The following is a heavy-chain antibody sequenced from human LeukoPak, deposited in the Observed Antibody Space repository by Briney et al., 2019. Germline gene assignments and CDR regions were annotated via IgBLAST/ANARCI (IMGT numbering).Heavy chain of an antibody. Sequence: PGGSLRLSCAASGFTFDDYGMSWVRQAPGKGLEWVSGINWNGGSTGYADSVKGRFTISRDNSKSTQYLQMNSLRAEDTALYYCVRDFEWGFDHWGQGTLVTVSS. CDR1: GFTFDDYG. CDR3: VRDFEWGFDH. CDR2: INWNGGST. V-gene: IGHV3-20*04. D-gene: IGHD3-3*01. J-gene: IGHJ4*02.